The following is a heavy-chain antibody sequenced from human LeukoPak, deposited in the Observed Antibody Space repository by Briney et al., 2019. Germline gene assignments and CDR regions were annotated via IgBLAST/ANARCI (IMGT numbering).Heavy chain of an antibody. CDR3: AKGASGGYWYFDL. Sequence: GGSLRLSCAASIFTFNTYGMHWVRQAPGKGLEWVAVISYDGSNKYYADSVKGRFTISRDNSKNTLYLQMNSLRAEDTAVYYCAKGASGGYWYFDLWGRGTLVTVSS. J-gene: IGHJ2*01. CDR2: ISYDGSNK. D-gene: IGHD3-10*01. CDR1: IFTFNTYG. V-gene: IGHV3-30*18.